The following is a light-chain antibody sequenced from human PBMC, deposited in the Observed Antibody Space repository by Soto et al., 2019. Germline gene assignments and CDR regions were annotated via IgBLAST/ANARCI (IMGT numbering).Light chain of an antibody. Sequence: EVVMTQSPATLSVSPGERATLSCRASQSVSSNFAWYQQKPGQAPRLLIFRASTRATGIPARFSGSGSGTEFTLTISSLQSEDFAVYYCQQYGSSPLTFGGGTKVEIK. CDR2: RAS. CDR1: QSVSSN. J-gene: IGKJ4*01. V-gene: IGKV3-15*01. CDR3: QQYGSSPLT.